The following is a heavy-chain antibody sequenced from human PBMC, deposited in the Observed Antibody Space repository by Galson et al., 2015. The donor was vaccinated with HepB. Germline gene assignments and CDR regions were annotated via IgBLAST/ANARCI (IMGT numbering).Heavy chain of an antibody. CDR3: TTVDRLYGNKPIDY. D-gene: IGHD2/OR15-2a*01. CDR1: GFTFTSAW. V-gene: IGHV3-15*01. CDR2: IKSKTDGGTT. J-gene: IGHJ4*02. Sequence: SLRLSCAASGFTFTSAWMSWVRQAPGKGLEWVGRIKSKTDGGTTDYAAPVKGRFTISRDDSKNTLYLQMNSLKTEDTAVYYCTTVDRLYGNKPIDYWGQGTLVTVSS.